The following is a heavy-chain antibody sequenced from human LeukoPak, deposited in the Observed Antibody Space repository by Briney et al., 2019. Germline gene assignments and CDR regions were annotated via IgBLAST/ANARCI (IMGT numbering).Heavy chain of an antibody. CDR2: IKQDGSEK. CDR1: RFTFNNFW. V-gene: IGHV3-7*01. J-gene: IGHJ4*02. CDR3: ARDRVGATDYFDY. Sequence: PGGSLRLSCAASRFTFNNFWMSWVRQAPGRGLEWVANIKQDGSEKYYVDSVKGRFTISRDNAKNSLYLQMNSLRVEDTAVYYCARDRVGATDYFDYWGQGTLVTVSS. D-gene: IGHD1-26*01.